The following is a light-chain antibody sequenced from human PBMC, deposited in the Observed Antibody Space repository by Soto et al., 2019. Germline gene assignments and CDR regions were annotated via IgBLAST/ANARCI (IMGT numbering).Light chain of an antibody. CDR2: DAS. CDR1: QSVSSN. V-gene: IGKV3D-15*01. J-gene: IGKJ1*01. Sequence: EIVMTQSPATLSVSPGERATLSCMASQSVSSNLAWFQQKPGQAPRLLIYDASNRATGIPARFSGSGSGTEFTLTISSLQSEDFAVYYCQQFNNWPRTFGQGTKVDIK. CDR3: QQFNNWPRT.